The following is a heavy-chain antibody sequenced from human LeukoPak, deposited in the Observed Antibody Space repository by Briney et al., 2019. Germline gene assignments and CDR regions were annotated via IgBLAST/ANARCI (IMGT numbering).Heavy chain of an antibody. CDR2: IYPGDSDT. J-gene: IGHJ4*02. Sequence: GESLKISCKGSGYSFTTYWIAWVRQMPGKGPEWMGIIYPGDSDTRYSPSFQGQVTISADKSTSTAYLQWSSLKASDTATYYCARREGYGGKYYFDYWGQGTLVTVSS. V-gene: IGHV5-51*01. CDR3: ARREGYGGKYYFDY. CDR1: GYSFTTYW. D-gene: IGHD4-23*01.